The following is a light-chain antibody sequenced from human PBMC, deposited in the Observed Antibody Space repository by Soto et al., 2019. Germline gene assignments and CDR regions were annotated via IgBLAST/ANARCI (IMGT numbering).Light chain of an antibody. CDR3: QKYSSVPF. V-gene: IGKV1-27*01. CDR1: QGISNY. J-gene: IGKJ3*01. Sequence: DIQMTQSPSSLSASVGDRVTITCRASQGISNYIAWYQQKPGKAPKLLIYAASTLQSGVPSRFSGSGSRTDFTLTINSLQPEDVATYSCQKYSSVPFFGPGTKVDIK. CDR2: AAS.